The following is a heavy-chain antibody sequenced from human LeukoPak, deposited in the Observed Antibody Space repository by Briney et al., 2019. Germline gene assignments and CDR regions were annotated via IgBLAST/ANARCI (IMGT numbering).Heavy chain of an antibody. CDR1: GYSFTSYW. V-gene: IGHV5-51*01. Sequence: GESLKISCKVPGYSFTSYWIGWVRQMPGKGLEWMGIIYPGDSESRYSPSFQGQVIISADKSISTAYLQWSSLKASDTAMYYCAKVTAHGFSDYWGQGTLVTVSS. D-gene: IGHD5-18*01. CDR3: AKVTAHGFSDY. J-gene: IGHJ4*02. CDR2: IYPGDSES.